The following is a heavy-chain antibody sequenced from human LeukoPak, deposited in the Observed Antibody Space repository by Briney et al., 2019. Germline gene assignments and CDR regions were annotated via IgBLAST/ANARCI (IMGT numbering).Heavy chain of an antibody. V-gene: IGHV3-23*01. D-gene: IGHD2-2*01. Sequence: GGSLRLSCAASGFTFSSYSMNWVRQAPGKGLEWVSAISGSGGSTYYADSVKGRFTISRDNSKNTLYLQMNSLRAEDTAVYYCAKDGTAYCSSTSCLYNWFDPWGQGTLVTVSS. CDR3: AKDGTAYCSSTSCLYNWFDP. CDR1: GFTFSSYS. CDR2: ISGSGGST. J-gene: IGHJ5*02.